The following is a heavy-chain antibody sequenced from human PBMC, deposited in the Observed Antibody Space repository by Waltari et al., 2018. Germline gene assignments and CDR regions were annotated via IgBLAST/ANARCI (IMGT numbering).Heavy chain of an antibody. J-gene: IGHJ4*02. CDR3: AKDTEPLAVAPPWFDY. CDR2: ISWDGGST. V-gene: IGHV3-43*01. Sequence: EVQLVESGGVVVQPGGSLRLSCAASGFTFDDYTMHWVRQAPGKGLEWVSLISWDGGSTYYADSVKGRFTISRDNSKNSLYPQMNSLRTEDTALYYCAKDTEPLAVAPPWFDYWGQGTLVTVSS. D-gene: IGHD6-19*01. CDR1: GFTFDDYT.